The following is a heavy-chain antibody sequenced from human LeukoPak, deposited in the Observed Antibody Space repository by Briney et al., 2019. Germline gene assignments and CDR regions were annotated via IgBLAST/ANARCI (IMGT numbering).Heavy chain of an antibody. CDR1: GFTFSTYG. Sequence: GRSLRLSCAASGFTFSTYGMHWVRQAPGKGLEWAAVIWYDGSNKYYADSVKGRFTISRDNSKNTLYLQMNSLRAEDTAVYYCARDWVSAAGSRWGQGTLVTVSS. J-gene: IGHJ4*02. CDR2: IWYDGSNK. CDR3: ARDWVSAAGSR. D-gene: IGHD6-13*01. V-gene: IGHV3-33*01.